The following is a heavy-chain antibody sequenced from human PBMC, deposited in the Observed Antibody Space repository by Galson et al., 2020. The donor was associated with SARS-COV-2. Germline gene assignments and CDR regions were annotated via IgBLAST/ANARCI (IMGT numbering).Heavy chain of an antibody. Sequence: SETLSLTCTVSGGSMNSGSYYWNWIRQPAGKGLEWISHVFITGTTNYNPSLKSRATISLDTSKNQFSLKLTSVTAADTAVYYCRQFALGAVPIDYWGQGTLVTVSS. D-gene: IGHD6-19*01. J-gene: IGHJ4*02. V-gene: IGHV4-61*09. CDR1: GGSMNSGSYY. CDR3: RQFALGAVPIDY. CDR2: VFITGTT.